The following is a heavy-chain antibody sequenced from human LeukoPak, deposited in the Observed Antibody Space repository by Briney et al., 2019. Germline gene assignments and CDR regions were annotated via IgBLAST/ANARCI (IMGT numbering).Heavy chain of an antibody. D-gene: IGHD2-21*02. J-gene: IGHJ6*02. Sequence: GGSLRLSCAASGFTFSSYVMNWVRQAPGKGLEWVSSISSSSSYIYYADSVKGRFTISRDNAKNSLYLQMNSLRAEDTAVYYCARDGPRVTSDYYYYGMDVWGQGTTVTVSS. CDR2: ISSSSSYI. CDR1: GFTFSSYV. V-gene: IGHV3-21*01. CDR3: ARDGPRVTSDYYYYGMDV.